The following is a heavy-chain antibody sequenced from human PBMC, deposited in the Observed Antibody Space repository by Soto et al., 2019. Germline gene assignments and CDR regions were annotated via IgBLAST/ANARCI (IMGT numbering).Heavy chain of an antibody. CDR3: ARGRYGDY. Sequence: QAHLVQSGPEVKKPGASVKVSCKGSGYIFTSYGIAWVRQAPGQGLEWMGWISAHNGKPEYAQNFQGRFTVTRDTSTSTAYLELRSLRSDDTALYYCARGRYGDYWGQGALVTVSS. CDR2: ISAHNGKP. V-gene: IGHV1-18*01. J-gene: IGHJ4*02. D-gene: IGHD4-17*01. CDR1: GYIFTSYG.